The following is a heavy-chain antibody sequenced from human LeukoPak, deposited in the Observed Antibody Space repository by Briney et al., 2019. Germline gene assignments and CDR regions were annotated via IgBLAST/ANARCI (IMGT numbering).Heavy chain of an antibody. CDR3: ARYCSSTSCYWPDDAFDI. CDR1: GFTFSSYS. CDR2: ISSSSSYI. V-gene: IGHV3-21*01. D-gene: IGHD2-2*01. Sequence: GGSLILSCAASGFTFSSYSMNWVRQAPGKGLEWVSSISSSSSYIYYADSVRGRFTISRDNAKNSLYLQMNSLRAEDTAVYYCARYCSSTSCYWPDDAFDIWGQGTMVTVSS. J-gene: IGHJ3*02.